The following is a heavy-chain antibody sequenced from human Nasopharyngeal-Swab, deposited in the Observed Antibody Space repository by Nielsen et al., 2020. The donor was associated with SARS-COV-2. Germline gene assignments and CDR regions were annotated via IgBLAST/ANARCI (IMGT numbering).Heavy chain of an antibody. CDR2: INHSGST. D-gene: IGHD3/OR15-3a*01. V-gene: IGHV4-34*01. J-gene: IGHJ4*02. Sequence: SETLSLTCAVYGGSFSGYYWSWIRQPPGKGLEWIGEINHSGSTNYNPSLKSRVTISVDTSKNQFSLKLSSVTAADTAVYSCARKVVLDLRLDYWGQGTLVTVSS. CDR1: GGSFSGYY. CDR3: ARKVVLDLRLDY.